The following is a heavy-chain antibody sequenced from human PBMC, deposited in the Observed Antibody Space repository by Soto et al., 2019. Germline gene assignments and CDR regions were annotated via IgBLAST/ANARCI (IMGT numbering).Heavy chain of an antibody. J-gene: IGHJ6*03. Sequence: PSETLSLTCTVSGGSISSSSHYWGWIRQPPGKGLEWIGSIYYSGSTYYNPSLKSRVTISVDTSKNQFSLKLSSVTAADTAVYYCARQMSGRVYYYYYMGVWGKGTTVTVSS. D-gene: IGHD1-26*01. CDR3: ARQMSGRVYYYYYMGV. CDR1: GGSISSSSHY. V-gene: IGHV4-39*01. CDR2: IYYSGST.